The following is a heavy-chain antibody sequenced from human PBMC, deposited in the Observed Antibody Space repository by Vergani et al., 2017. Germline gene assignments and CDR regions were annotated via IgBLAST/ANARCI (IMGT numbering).Heavy chain of an antibody. CDR3: ARARSGYVLNYYYYMDV. D-gene: IGHD5-12*01. Sequence: QLQLQESGPGLVKPSETLSLTCTVSGGSISSSSYYWGWIRQPPGKGLEWIGSIYYSGSTYYNPSLKSRVTISVDTSKNQFSLKLSSVTAADTAVYYCARARSGYVLNYYYYMDVWGKGTTVTVSS. CDR1: GGSISSSSYY. J-gene: IGHJ6*03. CDR2: IYYSGST. V-gene: IGHV4-39*01.